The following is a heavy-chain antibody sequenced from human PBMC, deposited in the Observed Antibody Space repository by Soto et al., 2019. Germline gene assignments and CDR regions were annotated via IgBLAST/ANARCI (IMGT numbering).Heavy chain of an antibody. CDR2: IYPGDHET. J-gene: IGHJ4*02. CDR3: ARSPRSSPYFDY. CDR1: VYTFSNFW. Sequence: PGESLKISCQFSVYTFSNFWIGWVRQLPGKGLEWMGIIYPGDHETRYSPSFHGKVTISADKSINTAYLQWNSLEPSDTAFYFCARSPRSSPYFDYWGQGALVTVSS. D-gene: IGHD6-13*01. V-gene: IGHV5-51*01.